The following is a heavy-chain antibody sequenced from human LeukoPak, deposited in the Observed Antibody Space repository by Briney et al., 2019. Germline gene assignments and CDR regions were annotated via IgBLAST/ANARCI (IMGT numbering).Heavy chain of an antibody. V-gene: IGHV3-30-3*01. CDR1: GFTFGSYA. Sequence: GGSLRLSCAASGFTFGSYAMRWVRQAPGKGLEWVAVISYDGSNKYYADSVKGRFTISRDNSKNTLYLQMNSLRAEDTAVYYCARPTGDTAMVRWGFVYWGQGTLVTVSS. J-gene: IGHJ4*02. D-gene: IGHD5-18*01. CDR2: ISYDGSNK. CDR3: ARPTGDTAMVRWGFVY.